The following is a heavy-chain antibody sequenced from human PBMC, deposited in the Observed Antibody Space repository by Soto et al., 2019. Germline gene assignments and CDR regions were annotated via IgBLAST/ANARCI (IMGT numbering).Heavy chain of an antibody. CDR3: AREGYDSSSYPFGY. J-gene: IGHJ4*02. CDR2: INAGNGNT. V-gene: IGHV1-3*01. Sequence: QVQLVQSGAEVKKPGASVKISCKASGYTFTSNAMHWVRQAPGQRLEWMGWINAGNGNTKYSQKFQGRVTITRDTPATTAYMELSNLTSEDTAVYYCAREGYDSSSYPFGYWGQGTLVTGSS. D-gene: IGHD3-22*01. CDR1: GYTFTSNA.